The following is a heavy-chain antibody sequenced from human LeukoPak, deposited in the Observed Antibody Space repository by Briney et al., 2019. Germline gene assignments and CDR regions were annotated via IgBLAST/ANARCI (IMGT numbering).Heavy chain of an antibody. CDR3: ARESENYYDSSGYYYSTRYYFDY. J-gene: IGHJ4*02. CDR1: GFTFSNYG. V-gene: IGHV3-30*03. D-gene: IGHD3-22*01. Sequence: PGRSLRLSCAASGFTFSNYGMHWVRRAPGKGLEWVAVISYDGSNRYYADSVKGRFIISRDNSKNTLSLQMNSLRAEDTAVYYCARESENYYDSSGYYYSTRYYFDYWGQGTLVTVSS. CDR2: ISYDGSNR.